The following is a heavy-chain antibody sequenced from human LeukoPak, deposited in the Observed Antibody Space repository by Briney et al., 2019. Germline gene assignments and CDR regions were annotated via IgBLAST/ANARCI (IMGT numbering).Heavy chain of an antibody. D-gene: IGHD5-18*01. CDR2: ISGSGGST. CDR1: GFTFSSYA. Sequence: GGSLRLSCAASGFTFSSYAMSWVRQAPGKGLEWVSAISGSGGSTYYTDSVKGRFTISRDNSKNTLYLQMNSLRAEDTAGYYCAKAVDTAMVRGAFDIWGQGTMVTVSS. CDR3: AKAVDTAMVRGAFDI. V-gene: IGHV3-23*01. J-gene: IGHJ3*02.